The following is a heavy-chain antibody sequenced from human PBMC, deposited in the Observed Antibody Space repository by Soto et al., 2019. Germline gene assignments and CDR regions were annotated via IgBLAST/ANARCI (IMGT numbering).Heavy chain of an antibody. CDR3: ARHRLPVSGNDYFGVEV. CDR2: IDPSDSYT. D-gene: IGHD6-19*01. Sequence: GESLKISCKGSRYNFTNYWISWVRQMSGQGLEWMGRIDPSDSYTNYSPSFQGHVTISVDRSLSTAYLQWSSLKASDTATYYCARHRLPVSGNDYFGVEVWGQGTTVTVSS. CDR1: RYNFTNYW. V-gene: IGHV5-10-1*01. J-gene: IGHJ6*02.